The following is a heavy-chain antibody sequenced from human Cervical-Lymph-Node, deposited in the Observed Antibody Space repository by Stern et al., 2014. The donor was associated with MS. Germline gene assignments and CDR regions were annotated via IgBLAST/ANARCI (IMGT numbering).Heavy chain of an antibody. Sequence: DQLVQSGGGLVKPGGSLRLSCAASGVTLSGYVMNWVRQAPGKGLEWVSSITGLGHYIDYADSVKGRFTISRDNAKNSVFLQMDSLRVEDTAVYYCATDGGHYYFDNWGQGRLVTVSS. J-gene: IGHJ4*02. D-gene: IGHD3-16*01. CDR2: ITGLGHYI. CDR1: GVTLSGYV. CDR3: ATDGGHYYFDN. V-gene: IGHV3-21*01.